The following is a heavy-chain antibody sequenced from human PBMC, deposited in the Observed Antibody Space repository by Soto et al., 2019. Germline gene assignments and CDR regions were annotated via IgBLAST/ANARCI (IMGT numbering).Heavy chain of an antibody. D-gene: IGHD4-17*01. CDR3: AKVGGDYVLGAFDI. Sequence: GGSLRLSCAASGFTFSSYAMSWVRQAPGKGLEWVSAISGSGGSTYYADSVRGRFTISRDNSKTTLYLQMNSLRAEDTAVYYCAKVGGDYVLGAFDIWGQGTMVTVSS. CDR1: GFTFSSYA. CDR2: ISGSGGST. J-gene: IGHJ3*02. V-gene: IGHV3-23*01.